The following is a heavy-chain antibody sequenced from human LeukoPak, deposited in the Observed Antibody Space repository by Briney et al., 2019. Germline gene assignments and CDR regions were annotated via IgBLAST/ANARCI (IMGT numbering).Heavy chain of an antibody. V-gene: IGHV3-30*02. J-gene: IGHJ4*02. Sequence: PGGSLRLSCAASGFTFSSYGMHWVRQAPGKGLEWVAVIWYDGSNKYYADSVKGRFTISRDNSKNTLYLQMNSLRAEDTAVYYCAKSVPSYDIPTDYWGQGTLVTVSS. CDR3: AKSVPSYDIPTDY. CDR1: GFTFSSYG. D-gene: IGHD3-9*01. CDR2: IWYDGSNK.